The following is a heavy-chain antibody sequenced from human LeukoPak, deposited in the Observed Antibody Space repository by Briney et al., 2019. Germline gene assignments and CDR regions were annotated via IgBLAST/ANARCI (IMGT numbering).Heavy chain of an antibody. Sequence: AGGSLRLSCAASGFTFDDYAMHWVRQAPGKGLEWVSLISGDGGSTYYADSVKGRFTISRDNSKNSLYLQMNSLRTEDTALYYCAKGCYDFWSGLLVDPDYWGQGTLVTVSS. V-gene: IGHV3-43*02. J-gene: IGHJ4*02. CDR2: ISGDGGST. CDR1: GFTFDDYA. D-gene: IGHD3-3*01. CDR3: AKGCYDFWSGLLVDPDY.